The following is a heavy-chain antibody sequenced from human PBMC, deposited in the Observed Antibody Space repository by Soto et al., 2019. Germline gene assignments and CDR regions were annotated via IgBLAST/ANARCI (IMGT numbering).Heavy chain of an antibody. Sequence: SETLSLTCTGSGGSISSSSYYWGWIRQPPGKGLEWIGSIYYSGSTYYNPSLKSRVTISVDTSKNQFSLKLSSVAAADTAVYYCASGSSDAFDIWGQGTMVTVSS. CDR1: GGSISSSSYY. CDR3: ASGSSDAFDI. J-gene: IGHJ3*02. V-gene: IGHV4-39*01. CDR2: IYYSGST. D-gene: IGHD5-12*01.